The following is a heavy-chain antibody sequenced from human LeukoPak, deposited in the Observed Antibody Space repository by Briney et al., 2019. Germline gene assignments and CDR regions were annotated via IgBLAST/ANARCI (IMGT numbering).Heavy chain of an antibody. V-gene: IGHV3-21*05. CDR2: ISSSSSVI. CDR3: ARGGAGATKDDTFDI. CDR1: GFTFTGYS. J-gene: IGHJ3*02. D-gene: IGHD1-1*01. Sequence: GGSLRLSCAASGFTFTGYSMNWFRQAPGKGLEWVSYISSSSSVIFYADSVKGRFTISRDNAKNSLYLQMISLRVEDTAVYYCARGGAGATKDDTFDIWGQGTMVTVSS.